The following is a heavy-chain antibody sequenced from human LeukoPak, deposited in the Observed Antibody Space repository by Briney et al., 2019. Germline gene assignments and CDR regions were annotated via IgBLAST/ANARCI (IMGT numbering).Heavy chain of an antibody. J-gene: IGHJ6*02. Sequence: PGGSLGLSCAASGFTFSSYGMHWVRQAPGKGLEWVAVIWYDGSNKYYADSVKGRFTISRDNSKNTLYLQMNSLRAEDTAVYYCARDPHPTAPDYYYYGMDVWGQGTTVTVSS. CDR2: IWYDGSNK. CDR1: GFTFSSYG. D-gene: IGHD2-2*01. V-gene: IGHV3-33*01. CDR3: ARDPHPTAPDYYYYGMDV.